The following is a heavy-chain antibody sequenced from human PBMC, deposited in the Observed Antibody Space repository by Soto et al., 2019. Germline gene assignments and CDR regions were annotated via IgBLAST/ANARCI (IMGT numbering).Heavy chain of an antibody. CDR1: GDSVSSNSAA. CDR3: ARSSSHYDILTGYADFYYYYGMDV. Sequence: SPTLSLTCAISGDSVSSNSAAWNWLRQSPSRGLEWLGRTYYRSKWYNDYAVSVKSRITINPDTSKNQFSLQLNSVTPEDTAVYYCARSSSHYDILTGYADFYYYYGMDVWGQGTTVTVSS. J-gene: IGHJ6*02. V-gene: IGHV6-1*01. CDR2: TYYRSKWYN. D-gene: IGHD3-9*01.